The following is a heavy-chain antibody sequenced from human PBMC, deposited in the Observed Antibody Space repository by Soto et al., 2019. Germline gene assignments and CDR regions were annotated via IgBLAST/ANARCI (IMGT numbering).Heavy chain of an antibody. Sequence: PPETLSLTCSVSGAALNSGNYYWSWIRQVPGKGLEWIGHIYVTGAGDYNPSLRDRITISQDTSERQFSLNLRLVTAADTAVYYCARLRIAPHNYKWFDPWGQGTLVTVS. CDR3: ARLRIAPHNYKWFDP. CDR1: GAALNSGNYY. J-gene: IGHJ5*02. CDR2: IYVTGAG. D-gene: IGHD1-20*01. V-gene: IGHV4-31*03.